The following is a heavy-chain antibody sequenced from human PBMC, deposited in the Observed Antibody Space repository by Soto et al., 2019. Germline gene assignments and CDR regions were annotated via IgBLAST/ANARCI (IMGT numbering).Heavy chain of an antibody. CDR2: IGTSRKYI. Sequence: EVQLVESGGGLVQPGGSLRLSCAASGYILSDYSMNWVRQAPGKGLEWVSYIGTSRKYIFYRDSVRGRFTISRDNAKNSLYLQSNSLRDEDTAVYYCVRDRDWAFDIWGQGTMVTVSS. D-gene: IGHD3-9*01. J-gene: IGHJ3*02. V-gene: IGHV3-48*02. CDR1: GYILSDYS. CDR3: VRDRDWAFDI.